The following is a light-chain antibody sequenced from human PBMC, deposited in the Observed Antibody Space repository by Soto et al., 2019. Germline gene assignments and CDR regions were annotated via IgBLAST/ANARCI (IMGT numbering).Light chain of an antibody. J-gene: IGKJ4*01. CDR1: QSVSSY. CDR2: DAS. CDR3: QQRVDWPLT. V-gene: IGKV3-11*01. Sequence: PGERATLSCRASQSVSSYLVWFQQKPGQAPRLLIYDASTRASGIPARFSGSGSGTDFTLTISSLEPEDFAVYYCQQRVDWPLTFGGGTKVELK.